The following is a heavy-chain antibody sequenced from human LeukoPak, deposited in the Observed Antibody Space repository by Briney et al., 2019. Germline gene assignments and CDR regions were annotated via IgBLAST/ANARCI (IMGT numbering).Heavy chain of an antibody. D-gene: IGHD1-26*01. Sequence: PGGSLRLSCAASGFRFNSHHMHWVRQTPSKGLEWVAVAPHDGNSPIYAASVNGRFTISRDNSKDTLFLHMDSLRLDDTALYYCVRQTLGASGLDHWGQGVLVTVSS. V-gene: IGHV3-30*03. CDR1: GFRFNSHH. J-gene: IGHJ4*02. CDR2: APHDGNSP. CDR3: VRQTLGASGLDH.